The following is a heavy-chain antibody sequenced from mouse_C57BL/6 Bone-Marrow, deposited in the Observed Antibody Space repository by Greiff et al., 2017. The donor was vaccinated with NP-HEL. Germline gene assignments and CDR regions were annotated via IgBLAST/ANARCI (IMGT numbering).Heavy chain of an antibody. V-gene: IGHV1-7*01. CDR3: ARYWYFDV. J-gene: IGHJ1*03. CDR2: INPSSGYT. CDR1: GYTFTSYW. Sequence: VQVVESGAGLAKPGASVKLSCKASGYTFTSYWMHWVKQRPGQGLEWIGYINPSSGYTKYNQKFKDKATLTADKSSSTAYMQLSSLTYEDSAVYYCARYWYFDVWGTGTTVTVSS.